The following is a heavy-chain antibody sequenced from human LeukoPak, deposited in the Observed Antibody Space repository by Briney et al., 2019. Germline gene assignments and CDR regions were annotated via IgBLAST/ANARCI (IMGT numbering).Heavy chain of an antibody. J-gene: IGHJ3*02. D-gene: IGHD3-22*01. CDR1: GFTFSSYW. CDR3: ARAISTGADAFDI. CDR2: IGIAGDT. V-gene: IGHV3-13*01. Sequence: GGSLRLSCAASGFTFSSYWMHWVRQATGKRLEWVSAIGIAGDTYYPVSVKGRFTISRDNAKNSLYLQMTSLTAGDTAVYYCARAISTGADAFDIWGQGTMVTVSS.